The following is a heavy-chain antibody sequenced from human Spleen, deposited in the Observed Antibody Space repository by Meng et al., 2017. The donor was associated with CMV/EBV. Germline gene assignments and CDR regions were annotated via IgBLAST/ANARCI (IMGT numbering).Heavy chain of an antibody. CDR3: ARHRGVVVPAAMIPWFDP. J-gene: IGHJ5*02. V-gene: IGHV1-18*01. Sequence: TFASYGISWVRQAPGQGLEWMGWISAYNGNTNYAQKLQGRVTMTTDTSTSTAYMELRSLRSDDTAVYYCARHRGVVVPAAMIPWFDPWGQGTLVTVSS. CDR1: TFASYG. D-gene: IGHD2-2*01. CDR2: ISAYNGNT.